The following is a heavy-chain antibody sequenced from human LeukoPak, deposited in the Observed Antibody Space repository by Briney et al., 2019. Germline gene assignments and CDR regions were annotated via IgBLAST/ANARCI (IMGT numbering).Heavy chain of an antibody. V-gene: IGHV1-69*05. CDR1: GGTFSSYA. CDR3: ARRGYSSSHFDY. Sequence: SVKVSCKASGGTFSSYAISWVRQAPGQGLEWMGGIIPIFGTANYAQKFQGRVTITTDESTSTAYMELSSLRSEDTPVYYCARRGYSSSHFDYWGQGTLVTVSS. J-gene: IGHJ4*02. D-gene: IGHD6-13*01. CDR2: IIPIFGTA.